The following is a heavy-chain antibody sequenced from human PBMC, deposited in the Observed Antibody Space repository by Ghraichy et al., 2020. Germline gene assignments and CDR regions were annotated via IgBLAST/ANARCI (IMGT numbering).Heavy chain of an antibody. CDR2: IKQDGSQK. Sequence: GESLNISCAASGFSFSSCWMSWVRQAPGKGLEWVANIKQDGSQKYYVDSVKGRFTISRDNAKNSLYLQMNSLRAEDTAVYYCAAKLWFGDLLYNYWGQGTLVTVSS. CDR3: AAKLWFGDLLYNY. J-gene: IGHJ4*02. V-gene: IGHV3-7*03. CDR1: GFSFSSCW. D-gene: IGHD3-10*01.